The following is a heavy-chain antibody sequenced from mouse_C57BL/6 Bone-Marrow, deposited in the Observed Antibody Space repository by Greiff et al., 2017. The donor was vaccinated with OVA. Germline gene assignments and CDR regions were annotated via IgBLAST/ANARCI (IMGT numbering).Heavy chain of an antibody. CDR1: GYTFTSYG. Sequence: VQLQQSGAELARPGASVKLSCKASGYTFTSYGISWVKQRTGQGLEWIGEIYPRSGNTYDNENFKGKATLTADKSSSTAYMELRSLTSEDSAVYFCASLSNWEGEPLFAYWGQGTLVTVSA. CDR2: IYPRSGNT. J-gene: IGHJ3*01. CDR3: ASLSNWEGEPLFAY. D-gene: IGHD4-1*01. V-gene: IGHV1-81*01.